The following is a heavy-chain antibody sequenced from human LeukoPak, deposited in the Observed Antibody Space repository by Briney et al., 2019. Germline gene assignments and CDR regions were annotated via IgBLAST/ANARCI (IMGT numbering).Heavy chain of an antibody. Sequence: GGSLRLSCAASGIIFSNYWMHWVRQAPGKGLVWVSRINRDGSSTSYADSAKGRFTISRDNAKSTLYLQMNSLRAEDTAVYYCARDLEWLVSLDYWGQGTLVTVSS. CDR1: GIIFSNYW. CDR2: INRDGSST. J-gene: IGHJ4*02. D-gene: IGHD6-19*01. V-gene: IGHV3-74*01. CDR3: ARDLEWLVSLDY.